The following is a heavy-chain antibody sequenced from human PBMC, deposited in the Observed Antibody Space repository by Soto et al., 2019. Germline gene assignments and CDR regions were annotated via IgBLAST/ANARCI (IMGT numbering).Heavy chain of an antibody. CDR3: ARGKDIVVVVAATPSGNYFDY. Sequence: QVQLQQWGAGLLKPSETLALICAVYGGSFSGYYWSWIRQPPGKGLEWIGEINHSGSTNYNPSLKSRVTISVDTSKNQFSLKLSSVTAADTAVYYCARGKDIVVVVAATPSGNYFDYWGQGTLVTVSS. J-gene: IGHJ4*02. CDR1: GGSFSGYY. CDR2: INHSGST. V-gene: IGHV4-34*01. D-gene: IGHD2-15*01.